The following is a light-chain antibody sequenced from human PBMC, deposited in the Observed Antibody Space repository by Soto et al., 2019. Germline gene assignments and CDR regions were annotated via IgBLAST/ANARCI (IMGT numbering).Light chain of an antibody. CDR2: DAS. J-gene: IGKJ4*01. CDR1: QSVNTY. Sequence: EIVLTQSPATLSLSPGESATLSCRASQSVNTYLAWYQQKPGQAPRLLIYDASNRATGIPARFSGSGSGTDFTLTISSLDPEDFAVYYCQQRANWLLTFGGGTKVEIK. V-gene: IGKV3-11*01. CDR3: QQRANWLLT.